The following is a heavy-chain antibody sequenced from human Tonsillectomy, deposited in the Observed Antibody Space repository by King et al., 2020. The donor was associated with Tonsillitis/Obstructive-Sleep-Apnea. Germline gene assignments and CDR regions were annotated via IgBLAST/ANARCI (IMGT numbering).Heavy chain of an antibody. D-gene: IGHD1-26*01. CDR1: GGSISSSDW. V-gene: IGHV4-4*02. J-gene: IGHJ3*01. CDR2: ISHGGSP. CDR3: ARGGPWSADPHDALDV. Sequence: VQLQESGPGLLKPSGTLSLTCAISGGSISSSDWWSWVRQPPGKGLEWLGAISHGGSPISSASLKSRLRISLEDSKTHFSLNLTSVTAADTALYFGARGGPWSADPHDALDVWGQGTMVAVSS.